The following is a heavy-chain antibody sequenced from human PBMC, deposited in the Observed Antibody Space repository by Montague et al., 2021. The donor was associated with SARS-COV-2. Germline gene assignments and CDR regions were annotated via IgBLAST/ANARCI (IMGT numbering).Heavy chain of an antibody. CDR1: GFSLTTSGMC. J-gene: IGHJ4*02. CDR2: XDWDEDQ. Sequence: PALVKPTQTLTLTCTFSGFSLTTSGMCVSWIRQPPGKALEWLALXDWDEDQYYSTSLKTRLTISKDTSKNQVVLTMTNMDPIDTATYYCARSYGDYRDSYFDYWGQGTQVTVSS. V-gene: IGHV2-70*01. CDR3: ARSYGDYRDSYFDY. D-gene: IGHD4-17*01.